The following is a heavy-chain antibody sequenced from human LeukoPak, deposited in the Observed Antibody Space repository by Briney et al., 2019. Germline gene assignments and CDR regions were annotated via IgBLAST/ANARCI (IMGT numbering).Heavy chain of an antibody. CDR1: GFTFSSYA. CDR3: VKSPSDGLDV. V-gene: IGHV3-64D*09. Sequence: SGGSLRLSCAASGFTFSSYAMSWVRQAPGKGLEYVSTIFANGDITSYAASVKGRFTTSRDNSKNTLYLQMSSLRPEDTAVYYCVKSPSDGLDVWGQGATVTVSS. CDR2: IFANGDIT. J-gene: IGHJ6*02.